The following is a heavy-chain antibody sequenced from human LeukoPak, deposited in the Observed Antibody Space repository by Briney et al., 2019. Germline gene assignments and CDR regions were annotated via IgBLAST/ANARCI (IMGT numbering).Heavy chain of an antibody. CDR2: IIPIFGTA. Sequence: SVKVSCKASGGTFSSYAISWVRQAPGQGLEWMGGIIPIFGTANYAQKFQGRVTITTDESTSTAYMELSSLRSEDTAVYYCARARGQWFIPRLGFDPWGRGTLVTVSS. V-gene: IGHV1-69*05. J-gene: IGHJ5*02. D-gene: IGHD3-22*01. CDR1: GGTFSSYA. CDR3: ARARGQWFIPRLGFDP.